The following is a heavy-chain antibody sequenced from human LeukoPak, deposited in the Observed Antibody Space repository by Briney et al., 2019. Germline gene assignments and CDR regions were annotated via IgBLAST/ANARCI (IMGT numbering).Heavy chain of an antibody. D-gene: IGHD2-15*01. J-gene: IGHJ4*02. V-gene: IGHV2-5*02. CDR3: AHSGFCTAGSCYSFFDY. CDR2: ICWDDDK. Sequence: SGPTLVNPTQTLTLTCTFSGLSFNTSGVGVGWIRQPPGKALEWLALICWDDDKRYSPSLKSRLIITKDTSKNQVVLKMTNIDPVDTATYYCAHSGFCTAGSCYSFFDYWGQGALVTVSS. CDR1: GLSFNTSGVG.